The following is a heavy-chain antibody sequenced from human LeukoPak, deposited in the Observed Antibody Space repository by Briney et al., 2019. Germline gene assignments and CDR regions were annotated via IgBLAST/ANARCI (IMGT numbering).Heavy chain of an antibody. CDR1: GFTFSSYS. J-gene: IGHJ5*02. Sequence: GGSLRLSCAASGFTFSSYSMNWVRQSPGKGLEWVSHITKKTAIEYADSVKGRFTISRDNANNLLFLQMDSLRPEDTAVYYCARGTYYSGSGPGNWFDPWGHGTLVTVSS. CDR3: ARGTYYSGSGPGNWFDP. CDR2: ITKKTAI. D-gene: IGHD3-10*01. V-gene: IGHV3-48*04.